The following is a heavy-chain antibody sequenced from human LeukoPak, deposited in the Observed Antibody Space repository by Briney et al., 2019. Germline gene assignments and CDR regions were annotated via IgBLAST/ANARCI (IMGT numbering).Heavy chain of an antibody. V-gene: IGHV4-34*01. Sequence: SETLSLTCTVSGGSISSHYWSWIRQPPGKGLEWIGEINHSGSTNYNPSLKSRVTISVDTSKNQFSLKLSSVTAADTAVYYCARGHGIFSSFGVVVYWGQGTLVTVSS. CDR3: ARGHGIFSSFGVVVY. CDR2: INHSGST. J-gene: IGHJ4*02. CDR1: GGSISSHY. D-gene: IGHD3-3*01.